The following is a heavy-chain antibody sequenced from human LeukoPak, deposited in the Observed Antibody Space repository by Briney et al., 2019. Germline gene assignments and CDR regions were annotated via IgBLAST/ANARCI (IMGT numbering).Heavy chain of an antibody. D-gene: IGHD1-26*01. J-gene: IGHJ4*02. CDR1: GYTFTSYA. CDR3: ARDSGSGSNDY. V-gene: IGHV1-3*01. CDR2: ISAGNGNT. Sequence: ASVKVSCKASGYTFTSYAIHWVRQAPGQRLGWMGWISAGNGNTKYSQNFQGRVTFISNTSATTAFMELSSLRSEDAAVYYCARDSGSGSNDYWGQGTLVTVSS.